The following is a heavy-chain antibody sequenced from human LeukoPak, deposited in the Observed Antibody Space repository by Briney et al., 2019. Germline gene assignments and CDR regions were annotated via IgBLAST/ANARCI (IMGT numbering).Heavy chain of an antibody. CDR1: GGSISLYH. CDR2: INHSGTT. Sequence: SETLSLTCIVSGGSISLYHWSWVRQSPGKGLDWLGYINHSGTTNYDPSLKSRITMSIDTSKKEFSLKVTSLTAADTAVYYCASHKGFWGQGTLVTVSS. V-gene: IGHV4-59*01. J-gene: IGHJ4*02. CDR3: ASHKGF.